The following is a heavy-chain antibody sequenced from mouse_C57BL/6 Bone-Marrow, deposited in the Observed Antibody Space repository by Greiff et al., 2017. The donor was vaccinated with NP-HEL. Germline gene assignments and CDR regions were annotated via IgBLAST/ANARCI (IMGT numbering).Heavy chain of an antibody. Sequence: QVQLQQSGAELVRPGASVKLSCKASGYTFTDYYINWVKQRPGQGLEWIARIYPGSGNTYYNEKFKGKATLTAEKSSSTAYMQLSSLTSEDSAVYFCATPKAMDYWGQGTSVTVSS. V-gene: IGHV1-76*01. CDR1: GYTFTDYY. J-gene: IGHJ4*01. CDR2: IYPGSGNT. CDR3: ATPKAMDY.